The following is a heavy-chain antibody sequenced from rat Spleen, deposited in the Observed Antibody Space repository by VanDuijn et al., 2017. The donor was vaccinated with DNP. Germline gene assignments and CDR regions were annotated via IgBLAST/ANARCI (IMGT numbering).Heavy chain of an antibody. CDR2: ISTSGDNT. CDR3: ARWNSGHFDY. V-gene: IGHV5S13*01. Sequence: EVQLVESGGGLVQPGGSLKLSCAASGFTFRDYDMAWVRQTPTKGLEWVASISTSGDNTYYRDSVKGRFTISRDNAKNTLYLQMNSLRSEDMATYYCARWNSGHFDYWGQGVMVPVSS. J-gene: IGHJ2*01. D-gene: IGHD4-3*01. CDR1: GFTFRDYD.